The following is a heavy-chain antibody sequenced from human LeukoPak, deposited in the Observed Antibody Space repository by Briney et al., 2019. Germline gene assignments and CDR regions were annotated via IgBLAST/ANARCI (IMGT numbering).Heavy chain of an antibody. V-gene: IGHV3-23*01. CDR2: ISGSGGST. CDR3: AELGITMIGGV. D-gene: IGHD3-10*02. Sequence: GGTLRLSCAASGFTFSSYGMSWVRQAPGKGLEWVSVISGSGGSTYYADSVKGRFTISRDNSKNTLYLQMNSLRAEDTAVYYCAELGITMIGGVWGKGTTVTISS. J-gene: IGHJ6*04. CDR1: GFTFSSYG.